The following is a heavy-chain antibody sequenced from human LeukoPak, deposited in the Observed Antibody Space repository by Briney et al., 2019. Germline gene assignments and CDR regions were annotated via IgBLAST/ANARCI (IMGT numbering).Heavy chain of an antibody. V-gene: IGHV4-4*07. CDR1: GGSISNYY. CDR2: MYSSGTT. Sequence: SETLSLTCTVSGGSISNYYWSWIRQPAGKGLEWIGRMYSSGTTDYNPSLRSRVTMSVDTSKNQFFLNLLSVTSADTAVYYCARYPSLFAGYFDYWGQGTLVTVSS. J-gene: IGHJ4*02. CDR3: ARYPSLFAGYFDY. D-gene: IGHD3-10*01.